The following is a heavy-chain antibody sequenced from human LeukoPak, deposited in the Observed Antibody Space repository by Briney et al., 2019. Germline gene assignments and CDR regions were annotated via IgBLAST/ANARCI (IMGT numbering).Heavy chain of an antibody. Sequence: SETLSLTCTVSDGSISDYYWSWIRQSAEKGLEWIGRIYARGGTNYNPPLRSRVAISMDTSKNQFSLKKNSVTAADTAVYYCAREVRFLDTYYYYMDVWGKGTTVTVSS. D-gene: IGHD3-3*01. V-gene: IGHV4-4*07. J-gene: IGHJ6*03. CDR1: DGSISDYY. CDR3: AREVRFLDTYYYYMDV. CDR2: IYARGGT.